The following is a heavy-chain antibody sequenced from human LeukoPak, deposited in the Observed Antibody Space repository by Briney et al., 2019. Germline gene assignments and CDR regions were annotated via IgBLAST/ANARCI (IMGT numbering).Heavy chain of an antibody. CDR1: GFTFSSYA. D-gene: IGHD2-21*02. J-gene: IGHJ4*02. CDR2: IFGSGGST. V-gene: IGHV3-23*01. CDR3: ARDGFLGPVTAYLDY. Sequence: GGSLRLSCAASGFTFSSYAMYWVRQAPGKGLEWVSGIFGSGGSTHYADSVKGRFTISRDNARNTLYLQMNSLRAEDTAVYYCARDGFLGPVTAYLDYWGQGTPVTVSS.